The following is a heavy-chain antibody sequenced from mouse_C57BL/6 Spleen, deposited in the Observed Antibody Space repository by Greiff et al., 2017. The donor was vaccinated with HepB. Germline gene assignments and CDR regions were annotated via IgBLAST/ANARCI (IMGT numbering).Heavy chain of an antibody. CDR3: ARHVGDYDGSSGFGY. Sequence: EVHLVESGGDLVKPGGSLKLSCAASGFTFSSYGMSWVRQTPDKRLEWVATISSVGSYTAYPDSVKGRFTISRDNTTNTPYMQMSSLKSEDTAMYYCARHVGDYDGSSGFGYWGHGTLVTVSA. V-gene: IGHV5-6*01. CDR2: ISSVGSYT. D-gene: IGHD2-4*01. CDR1: GFTFSSYG. J-gene: IGHJ3*01.